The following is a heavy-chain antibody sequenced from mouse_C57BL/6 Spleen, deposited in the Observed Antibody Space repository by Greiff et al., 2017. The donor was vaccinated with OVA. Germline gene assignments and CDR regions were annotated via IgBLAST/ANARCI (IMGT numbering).Heavy chain of an antibody. D-gene: IGHD1-1*01. CDR1: GYAFSSSW. V-gene: IGHV1-82*01. CDR2: IYPGDGDT. J-gene: IGHJ1*03. CDR3: ARSRNGSSYWYFDV. Sequence: VQLVESGPELVKPGASVKISCKASGYAFSSSWMNWVKQRPGKGLEWIGRIYPGDGDTNYNGKFKGKATLTADKSSSTAYMQLSSLTSEDSAVYFCARSRNGSSYWYFDVWGTGTTVTVSS.